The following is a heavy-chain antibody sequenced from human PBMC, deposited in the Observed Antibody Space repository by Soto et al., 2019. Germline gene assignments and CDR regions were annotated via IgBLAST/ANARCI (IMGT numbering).Heavy chain of an antibody. CDR3: ASWVYDSSGPAHY. V-gene: IGHV3-53*01. CDR2: IYSGGST. J-gene: IGHJ4*02. Sequence: EVQLVESGGGLIQPGGSLRLSCAASGFTVSSNYMSWVRQAPGKGLEWVSVIYSGGSTYYADSVKGRFTISRDNSKNTLYLQMNSLTAEDTAVYYCASWVYDSSGPAHYWGQGTLVTVSS. CDR1: GFTVSSNY. D-gene: IGHD3-22*01.